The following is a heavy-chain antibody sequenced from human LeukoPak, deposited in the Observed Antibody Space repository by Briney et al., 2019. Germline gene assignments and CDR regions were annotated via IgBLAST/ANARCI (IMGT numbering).Heavy chain of an antibody. CDR1: GFTFSSYS. V-gene: IGHV3-48*04. D-gene: IGHD6-25*01. Sequence: PGGSLRLSCAASGFTFSSYSMNWVRQAPGKGLEWVSYISGSSTTIYYVDSVKGRFTISRDNAKNSLYPQMNSLRADDTAVYYCAREPAAAGKNWFDPWGQGTLVTVSS. CDR3: AREPAAAGKNWFDP. J-gene: IGHJ5*02. CDR2: ISGSSTTI.